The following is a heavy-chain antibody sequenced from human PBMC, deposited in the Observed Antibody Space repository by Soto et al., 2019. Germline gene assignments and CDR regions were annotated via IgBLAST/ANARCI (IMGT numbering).Heavy chain of an antibody. CDR2: MNPNSGNT. D-gene: IGHD3-10*01. CDR3: ARGTGRGFGESSFDY. Sequence: QVQLVQSGAEVKKPGASLKVSCKASGYTFTTYDINWVRQATGQGLEWMGWMNPNSGNTGCAQKFQGRFIMTRNTSISTAYMELSSLTSEDTAVYYCARGTGRGFGESSFDYWGQGALVTVSS. CDR1: GYTFTTYD. V-gene: IGHV1-8*01. J-gene: IGHJ4*02.